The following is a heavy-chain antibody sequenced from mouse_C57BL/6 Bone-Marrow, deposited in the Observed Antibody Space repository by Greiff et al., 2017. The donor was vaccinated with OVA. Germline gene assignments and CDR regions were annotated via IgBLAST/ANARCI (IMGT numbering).Heavy chain of an antibody. V-gene: IGHV1-19*01. CDR3: ARDYYGSHWYFDV. J-gene: IGHJ1*03. D-gene: IGHD1-1*01. CDR1: GYTFTDYY. CDR2: INPYNGGT. Sequence: VQLQQSGPELVKPGASVKMSCKASGYTFTDYYMNWVKQSHGKSLEWIGVINPYNGGTSYNQKFKGKATLTVDKSSSTAYMELNSLTSEDSAVYYCARDYYGSHWYFDVWGTGTTVTVSS.